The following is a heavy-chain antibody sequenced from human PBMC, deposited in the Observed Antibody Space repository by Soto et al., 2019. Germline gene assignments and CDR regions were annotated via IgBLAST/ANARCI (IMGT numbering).Heavy chain of an antibody. D-gene: IGHD4-17*01. CDR1: GFTFSSFS. CDR3: AKGQLRSTRHPDR. V-gene: IGHV3-23*01. J-gene: IGHJ5*02. CDR2: ISDDSSDT. Sequence: GGSLRLSCAASGFTFSSFSMTWVRQAAGKGLEWVSIISDDSSDTHYADSVKGRFTISRDNSKNTLFLQMNSLRVEDTALYYCAKGQLRSTRHPDRWGQGTLVTVSS.